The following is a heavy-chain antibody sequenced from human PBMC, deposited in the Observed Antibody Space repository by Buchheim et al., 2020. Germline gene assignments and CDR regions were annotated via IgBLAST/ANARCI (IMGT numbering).Heavy chain of an antibody. V-gene: IGHV3-30*02. D-gene: IGHD4-17*01. CDR1: GFTFSDYG. J-gene: IGHJ4*02. Sequence: QVQLVESGGGVVQPGRSLRLSCAASGFTFSDYGMHWVRQAPGKGLEWVAFIRLDGSYKFYADSVKGRFTISRDNFKNALSLRMNSLRAEDTAVYYCAKTGYGDYYFDHWGQGIL. CDR3: AKTGYGDYYFDH. CDR2: IRLDGSYK.